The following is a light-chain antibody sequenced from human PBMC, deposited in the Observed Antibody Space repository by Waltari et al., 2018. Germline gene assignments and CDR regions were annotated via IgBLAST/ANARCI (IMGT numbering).Light chain of an antibody. J-gene: IGKJ4*01. CDR3: QQYYSDPLT. CDR2: SAS. V-gene: IGKV1-27*01. Sequence: DIQMTQSPSSLSASVGDSVTITCRASQSFSSSLAWYQQKPGKAPKLLIYSASSLQSGVPSRFSCSKSGTDFTLTISSLQPEDIASYYCQQYYSDPLTFGGGTKVEIK. CDR1: QSFSSS.